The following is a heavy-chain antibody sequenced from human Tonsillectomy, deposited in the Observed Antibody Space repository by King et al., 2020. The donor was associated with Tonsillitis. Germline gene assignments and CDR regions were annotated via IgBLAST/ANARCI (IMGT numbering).Heavy chain of an antibody. J-gene: IGHJ4*02. V-gene: IGHV1-18*04. D-gene: IGHD3-9*01. CDR2: INAYNGNT. Sequence: QLVQSGAEVKKPGASVKVSCKASGYTFTSYVISCVRQAPGQGLEWMGWINAYNGNTNYAQKLQGRVTITTDTSTSTPYIELRSLRSDDTDVYYCASDNDILTGYRNGLCYWGQGTLVTVSS. CDR1: GYTFTSYV. CDR3: ASDNDILTGYRNGLCY.